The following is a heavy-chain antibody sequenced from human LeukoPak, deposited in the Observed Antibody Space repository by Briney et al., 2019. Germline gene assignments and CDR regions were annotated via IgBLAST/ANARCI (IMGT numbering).Heavy chain of an antibody. J-gene: IGHJ4*02. CDR1: GYTFTGYY. D-gene: IGHD2-15*01. CDR2: INPNSGGT. CDR3: ARVEVRGWSQNKPFDY. V-gene: IGHV1-2*02. Sequence: GASVKGSCKASGYTFTGYYMHWVRQAPGQGLEWMGWINPNSGGTNYAQKFQGRVTMTRDTSISTAYMELSRLRSDDTAVYYCARVEVRGWSQNKPFDYWGQGTLVTVSS.